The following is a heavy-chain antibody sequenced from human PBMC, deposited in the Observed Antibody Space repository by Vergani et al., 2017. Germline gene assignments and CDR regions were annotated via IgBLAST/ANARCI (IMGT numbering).Heavy chain of an antibody. CDR2: IYHSWST. D-gene: IGHD3-10*01. V-gene: IGHV4-31*03. CDR1: GGPISSGGHY. Sequence: QVQLQESGPGLVKPSQTLSLTCTVPGGPISSGGHYWSWIRQHPGKGLEWIGYIYHSWSTNYNPSLKSRVTIAVDKSKNQFSLKLSSVTAADTAVYYCASNYGSGSYFKPADYWGQGTLVTVSS. CDR3: ASNYGSGSYFKPADY. J-gene: IGHJ4*02.